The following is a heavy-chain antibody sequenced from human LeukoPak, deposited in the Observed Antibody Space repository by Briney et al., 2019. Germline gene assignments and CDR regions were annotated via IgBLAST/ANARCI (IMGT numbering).Heavy chain of an antibody. Sequence: SLRLSCAASGFTFSSYEMNWVRQAPGKGLEWVGFVRTKADGGTTEYAASVTGRFTISRDDSKFIAHLQMDTLQIEDTAVYYCTRGFAADWGQGALVAVSS. D-gene: IGHD3-3*01. J-gene: IGHJ4*02. CDR2: VRTKADGGTT. CDR3: TRGFAAD. V-gene: IGHV3-49*04. CDR1: GFTFSSYE.